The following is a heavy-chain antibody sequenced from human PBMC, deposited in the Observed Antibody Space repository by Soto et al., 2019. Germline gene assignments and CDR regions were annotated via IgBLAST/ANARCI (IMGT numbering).Heavy chain of an antibody. J-gene: IGHJ6*02. V-gene: IGHV3-30*18. CDR2: ISYDGSNK. CDR3: AKDQGDIVVVPAAIYYYYGMDV. Sequence: GGSLRLSCAASGFTFSSYGMHWVRQAPGKGLEWVAVISYDGSNKYYADSVKGRFTISRDNSKNTLYLQMNSLRAEDTAVYYCAKDQGDIVVVPAAIYYYYGMDVWGQGTTVTVSS. CDR1: GFTFSSYG. D-gene: IGHD2-2*01.